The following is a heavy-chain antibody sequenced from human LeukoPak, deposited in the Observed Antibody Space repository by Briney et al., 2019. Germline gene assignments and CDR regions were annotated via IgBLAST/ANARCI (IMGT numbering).Heavy chain of an antibody. J-gene: IGHJ4*02. CDR3: ARAWYGSGSYGTQFDY. CDR1: GFTFSSYS. CDR2: ISSSSSTI. Sequence: SGGSLRLSCAASGFTFSSYSMNWVRQAPGKGLEWVSYISSSSSTIYYADSVKGRFTISRDNAKNSLYLQMNSLRAEDTAVYYCARAWYGSGSYGTQFDYWGQGTLVTVSS. D-gene: IGHD1-26*01. V-gene: IGHV3-48*01.